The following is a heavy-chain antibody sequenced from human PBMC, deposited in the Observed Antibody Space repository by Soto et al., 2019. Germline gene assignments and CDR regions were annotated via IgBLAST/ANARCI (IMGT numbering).Heavy chain of an antibody. V-gene: IGHV3-33*01. CDR1: GFTFNRHG. CDR3: ARDPSPNSWYRFDL. D-gene: IGHD6-13*01. J-gene: IGHJ2*01. CDR2: IWFDGTYK. Sequence: GGSLRLSCVASGFTFNRHGMHWVRQAPGKGLEWVAVIWFDGTYKYQADAVKGRFTISRDNSKNTLYLQMSSLRAEDTAVYYCARDPSPNSWYRFDLWGRGSLVTFSS.